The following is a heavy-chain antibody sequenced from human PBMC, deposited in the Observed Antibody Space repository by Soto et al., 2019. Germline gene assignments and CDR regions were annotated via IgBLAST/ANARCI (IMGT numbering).Heavy chain of an antibody. J-gene: IGHJ3*02. Sequence: GGSLRLSCAASGFTFSSYAMHWVRQAPGKGLEWVAVISYDGSNKYYADSVKGRFTISRDNSKNTLYLQMNSLRAEDTAVYYCARGNVNRPSVGAMGPDAFDIWGQGTMVTVSS. CDR2: ISYDGSNK. D-gene: IGHD1-26*01. CDR3: ARGNVNRPSVGAMGPDAFDI. V-gene: IGHV3-30*04. CDR1: GFTFSSYA.